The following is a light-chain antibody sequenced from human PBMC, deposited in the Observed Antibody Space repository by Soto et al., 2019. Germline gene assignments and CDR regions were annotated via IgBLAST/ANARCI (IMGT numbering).Light chain of an antibody. CDR2: DAS. Sequence: IVLTQSPATLSLSPGERATVSCRASQSVGDYLAWYQQKTGQAPRLLIYDASNRAAGVPYRFRGSGSRTDFTLTISSVEPEDFGVYYCQQRSDWPPITFGQGTRREIK. V-gene: IGKV3-11*01. CDR3: QQRSDWPPIT. CDR1: QSVGDY. J-gene: IGKJ5*01.